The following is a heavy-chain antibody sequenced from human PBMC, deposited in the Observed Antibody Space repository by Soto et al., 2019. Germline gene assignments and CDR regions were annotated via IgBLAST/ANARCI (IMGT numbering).Heavy chain of an antibody. CDR3: EKGFGNYWAFDY. V-gene: IGHV3-30*18. CDR2: ISNDGSNK. CDR1: GFSFSTYG. J-gene: IGHJ4*02. D-gene: IGHD1-26*01. Sequence: QSGGSLRLSCAASGFSFSTYGMHWVRQAPGKGLEWVAFISNDGSNKYYADSVKGRFTISRDNSKNTLYLQMNSLRAEDTAVYYGEKGFGNYWAFDYWGQVNLVTVSS.